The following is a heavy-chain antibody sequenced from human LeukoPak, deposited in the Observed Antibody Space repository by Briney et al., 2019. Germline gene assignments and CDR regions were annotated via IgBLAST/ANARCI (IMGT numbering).Heavy chain of an antibody. CDR1: GFTFSSYA. CDR3: AKDSAKKYDDY. V-gene: IGHV3-23*01. D-gene: IGHD2/OR15-2a*01. CDR2: ISGSDGST. Sequence: GGSLRLSCAASGFTFSSYAMSWVRQAPGKGLEWVSSISGSDGSTNYADSVKGRFTISRENSKNTLYLQMNSLRAEDTAVYYCAKDSAKKYDDYWGQGTLVTVSS. J-gene: IGHJ4*02.